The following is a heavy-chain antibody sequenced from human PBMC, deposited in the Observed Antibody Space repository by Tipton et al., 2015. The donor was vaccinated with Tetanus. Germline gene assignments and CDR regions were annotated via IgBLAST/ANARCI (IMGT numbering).Heavy chain of an antibody. D-gene: IGHD2-21*02. CDR2: ISSSSRYI. J-gene: IGHJ4*02. CDR1: GSTLSRYT. Sequence: SLRLSCAASGSTLSRYTLNWVRQAPGKGLEWVSSISSSSRYIYYADSVKGRFTISRDNAENSLYLQMISLRVEDTAVYSCARGMAEASNCGGDCYSDYWGQGTLVTVSS. V-gene: IGHV3-21*01. CDR3: ARGMAEASNCGGDCYSDY.